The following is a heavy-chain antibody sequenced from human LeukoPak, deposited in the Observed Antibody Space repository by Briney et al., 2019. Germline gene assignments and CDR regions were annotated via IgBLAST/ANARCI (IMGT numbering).Heavy chain of an antibody. CDR2: INNDGSYA. J-gene: IGHJ5*02. Sequence: PGGSLRLSCAASGIAFRNHWMHWVRQAPGKGLEWVSWINNDGSYAVYADSVRARFTNSRDNAKNTLYLQMNSLRPEDTAVYYCARDRPHNWFDPWGQGTLVTVSS. CDR1: GIAFRNHW. V-gene: IGHV3-74*01. CDR3: ARDRPHNWFDP.